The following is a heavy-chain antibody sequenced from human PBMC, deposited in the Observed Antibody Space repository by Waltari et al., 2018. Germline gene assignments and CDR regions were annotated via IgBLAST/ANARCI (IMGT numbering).Heavy chain of an antibody. Sequence: QVQLQESGPGLVKPSQTLSLTCTVSGGSISSGSYYWSWIRQPAGKGLEWIGRIYPSGSTNYNPSLKSRVTISVDTSKNQFSLKLSSVTAADTAVYYCARGVGYYYDSSGLDYWGQGTLVTVSS. CDR2: IYPSGST. D-gene: IGHD3-22*01. CDR1: GGSISSGSYY. CDR3: ARGVGYYYDSSGLDY. J-gene: IGHJ4*02. V-gene: IGHV4-61*02.